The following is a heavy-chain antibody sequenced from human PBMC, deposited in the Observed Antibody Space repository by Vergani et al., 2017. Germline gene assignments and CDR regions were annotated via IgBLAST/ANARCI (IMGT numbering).Heavy chain of an antibody. J-gene: IGHJ4*02. D-gene: IGHD3-10*01. Sequence: QVQLQESGPRLVRPSQTLSLTCIVSGGSISPYYWSWIRQPAGKGLEWIGRIYTSESTNYNPSLKSRVTMSVDTSKNQFSLKLSSVTAADTAVYYCARRTTMVRGVLEIARYYFDYWGQGTLVTVSS. CDR2: IYTSEST. V-gene: IGHV4-4*07. CDR3: ARRTTMVRGVLEIARYYFDY. CDR1: GGSISPYY.